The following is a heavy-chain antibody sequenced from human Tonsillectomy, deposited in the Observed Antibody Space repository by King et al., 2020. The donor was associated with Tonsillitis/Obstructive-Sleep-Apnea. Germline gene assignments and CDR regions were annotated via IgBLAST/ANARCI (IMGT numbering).Heavy chain of an antibody. V-gene: IGHV3-11*05. CDR1: GSTFSDYY. J-gene: IGHJ6*03. Sequence: VQLVESGGGLVKPGGSLRLSCAASGSTFSDYYMSWIRQAPGKGLEWVSYISSSSSYTNYADSVKGRFTISRDNAKNSLYLQMNSLRAEDTAVYYCAREGCSTSCYDYYYYMDVWGKGTTVTVSS. D-gene: IGHD2-2*01. CDR3: AREGCSTSCYDYYYYMDV. CDR2: ISSSSSYT.